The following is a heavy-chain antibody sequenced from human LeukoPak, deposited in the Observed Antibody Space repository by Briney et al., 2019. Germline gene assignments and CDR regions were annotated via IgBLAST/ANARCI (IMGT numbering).Heavy chain of an antibody. CDR3: AKDRNTMIVVDRYDAFDI. V-gene: IGHV3-23*01. CDR1: GFTFSSYA. Sequence: PGGSLRLSCAASGFTFSSYAMSWVRQAPGKGLEWVSAISGSGGSTYYADSVKGRFTISRDNSKNTLYLQMNSLRAEDTAVYYCAKDRNTMIVVDRYDAFDIWGEGTMVTVSS. J-gene: IGHJ3*02. D-gene: IGHD3-22*01. CDR2: ISGSGGST.